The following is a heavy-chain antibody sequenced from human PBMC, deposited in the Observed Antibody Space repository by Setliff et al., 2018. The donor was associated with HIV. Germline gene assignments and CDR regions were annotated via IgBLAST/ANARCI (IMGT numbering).Heavy chain of an antibody. V-gene: IGHV4-39*07. CDR2: IYYSGST. Sequence: SCTVSGGSIRSSSYYWGWIRQPPGKGLEWIGSIYYSGSTYYNSSLRSRVTISGDTSKKQFSLKLSSVTAADTAVYYCVIRSRLGGSSNYFDYWGQGTLVTVS. D-gene: IGHD3-16*01. CDR1: GGSIRSSSYY. CDR3: VIRSRLGGSSNYFDY. J-gene: IGHJ4*02.